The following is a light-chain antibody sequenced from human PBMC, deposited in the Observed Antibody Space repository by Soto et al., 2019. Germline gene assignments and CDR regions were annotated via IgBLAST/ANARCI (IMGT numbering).Light chain of an antibody. CDR2: STD. CDR3: ATWDDSLNGWV. Sequence: QSVLTQPPSESATPGQRVTMSCSGSNIGSRSVYWYQHLPGTAPQLLIYSTDLRPSGVPDRFSGSKSGTSASLAISGLQSEDEANYYCATWDDSLNGWVFGGGTKLTVL. J-gene: IGLJ3*02. CDR1: SNIGSRS. V-gene: IGLV1-44*01.